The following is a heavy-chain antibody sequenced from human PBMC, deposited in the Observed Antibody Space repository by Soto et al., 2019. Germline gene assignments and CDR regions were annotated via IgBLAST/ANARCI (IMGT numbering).Heavy chain of an antibody. CDR3: ARLGSSSWYGSGYYYYYMDV. V-gene: IGHV4-59*08. CDR2: IYYSGST. J-gene: IGHJ6*03. CDR1: GGSISSYY. Sequence: SETLSLTCTVSGGSISSYYWSWIRQPPGKGLEWIGYIYYSGSTNYNPSLKSRVTISVDTSKNQFSLKLSSVTAADTAVYYCARLGSSSWYGSGYYYYYMDVWGKGTTVTVSS. D-gene: IGHD6-13*01.